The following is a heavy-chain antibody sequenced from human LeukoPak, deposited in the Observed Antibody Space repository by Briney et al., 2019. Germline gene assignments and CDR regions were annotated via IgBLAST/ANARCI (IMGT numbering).Heavy chain of an antibody. CDR2: IIPIFGTA. CDR1: GGTFSSYA. CDR3: ASSHLVYDYCDPDAFDI. J-gene: IGHJ3*02. D-gene: IGHD4-17*01. V-gene: IGHV1-69*13. Sequence: ASVKVSCKASGGTFSSYAISWVRQAPGQGLEWMGGIIPIFGTANYAQKFQGRVTITADESTSTAYMELSSLRSEDTAVYYCASSHLVYDYCDPDAFDIWGQGTMVTVSS.